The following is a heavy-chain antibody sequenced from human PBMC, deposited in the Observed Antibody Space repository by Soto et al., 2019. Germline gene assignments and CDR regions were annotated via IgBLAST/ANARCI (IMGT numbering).Heavy chain of an antibody. CDR1: GGSISSNDFY. J-gene: IGHJ4*02. V-gene: IGHV4-39*07. D-gene: IGHD6-13*01. Sequence: SETLSLTCTVSGGSISSNDFYWSWIRQPPGKGLEWIGEINQSGSTNYNPSLKSRVTISVDTSKNQFSLKLSSVTAADTAVYYCARTYSSSWSPFDYWGQGTLVTV. CDR3: ARTYSSSWSPFDY. CDR2: INQSGST.